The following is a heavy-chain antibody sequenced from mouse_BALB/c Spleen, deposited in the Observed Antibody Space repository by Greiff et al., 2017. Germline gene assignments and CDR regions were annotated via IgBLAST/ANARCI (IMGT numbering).Heavy chain of an antibody. Sequence: QVQLKESGPGLVAPSQSLSITCTVSGFSLTSYGVHWVRQPPGKGLEWLGVIWAGGSTNYNSALMSRLSISKDNSKSQVFLKMNSLQTDDTAMYYCARDKGYGNYDMDYWGQGTSVTVSA. CDR1: GFSLTSYG. V-gene: IGHV2-9*02. D-gene: IGHD2-10*02. CDR3: ARDKGYGNYDMDY. CDR2: IWAGGST. J-gene: IGHJ4*01.